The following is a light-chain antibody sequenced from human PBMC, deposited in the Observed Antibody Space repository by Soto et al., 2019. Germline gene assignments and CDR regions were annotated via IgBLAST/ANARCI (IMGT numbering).Light chain of an antibody. J-gene: IGKJ2*01. Sequence: DIPMTQSPSSLSASVGDRVTITCQASQDISNYLNWYQQKPGKAPKLLIYHASNLETGVPSRFSGSGSGTDFTFTISSLQPEDIATYYCQQYDNLPPYTFGQGTKLEIK. CDR2: HAS. V-gene: IGKV1-33*01. CDR1: QDISNY. CDR3: QQYDNLPPYT.